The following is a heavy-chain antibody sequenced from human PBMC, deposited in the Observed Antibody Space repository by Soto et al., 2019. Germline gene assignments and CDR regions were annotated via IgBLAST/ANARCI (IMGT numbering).Heavy chain of an antibody. D-gene: IGHD2-8*02. CDR2: ISHDGNVN. CDR3: AKDEYWESHFYYFMDL. Sequence: GGSLRLSCAASGFTFSSYWMHWVRQAPGKGLEWVAVISHDGNVNYYSESVKGRFTMSRDNSKDTLYLQMDSLRTEDTAVYFSAKDEYWESHFYYFMDLWGKGTPVTVSS. CDR1: GFTFSSYW. J-gene: IGHJ6*03. V-gene: IGHV3-30*18.